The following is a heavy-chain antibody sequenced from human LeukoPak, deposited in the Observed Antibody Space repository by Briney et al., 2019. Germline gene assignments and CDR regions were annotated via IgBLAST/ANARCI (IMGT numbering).Heavy chain of an antibody. CDR3: AREVVVITDDAFDI. V-gene: IGHV4-61*02. CDR2: IYTSGST. D-gene: IGHD3-22*01. CDR1: GGSISSGSYY. Sequence: SQTLSLTXTVSGGSISSGSYYWSWIRQPAGKGLEWIGRIYTSGSTNYNPSLKSRVTISVDTSKNQFSLKLSSVTAADTAVYYCAREVVVITDDAFDIWGQGTMVTVSS. J-gene: IGHJ3*02.